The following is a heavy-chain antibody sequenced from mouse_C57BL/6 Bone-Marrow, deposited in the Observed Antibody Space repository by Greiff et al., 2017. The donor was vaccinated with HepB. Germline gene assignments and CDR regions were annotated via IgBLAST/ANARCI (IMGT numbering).Heavy chain of an antibody. V-gene: IGHV5-17*01. CDR3: ARNYYGSSYPAWFAY. CDR1: GFTFSDYG. J-gene: IGHJ3*01. D-gene: IGHD1-1*01. Sequence: EVKLQESGGGLVKPGGSLKLSCAASGFTFSDYGMHWVRQAPEKGLEWVAYISSGSSTIYYADTVKGRFTISRDNAKNTLFLQMTSLRSEDTAMYYCARNYYGSSYPAWFAYWGQGTLVTVSA. CDR2: ISSGSSTI.